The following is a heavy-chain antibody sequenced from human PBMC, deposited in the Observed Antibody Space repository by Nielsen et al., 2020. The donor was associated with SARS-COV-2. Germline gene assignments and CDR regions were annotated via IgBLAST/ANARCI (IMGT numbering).Heavy chain of an antibody. J-gene: IGHJ6*02. CDR3: ARDHRPGGYGMDV. V-gene: IGHV3-23*01. D-gene: IGHD3-10*01. CDR2: IGVSGGGT. CDR1: GFTFSNFA. Sequence: GESLKISCAASGFTFSNFAMNWVRQAPGKGLEWVSTIGVSGGGTYYADSLKGRFTISRDNAKNSLYLQMNSLRVEDTAIYYCARDHRPGGYGMDVWGQGTTVTVSS.